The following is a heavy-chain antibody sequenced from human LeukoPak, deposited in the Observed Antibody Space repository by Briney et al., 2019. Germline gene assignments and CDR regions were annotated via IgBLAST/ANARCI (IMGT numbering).Heavy chain of an antibody. J-gene: IGHJ4*02. V-gene: IGHV4-34*01. CDR3: ARSKLAAAAWFDY. Sequence: PSETLSLTCAVYGGSFSGYYWSWIRQPPGKGLEWIGEISHSGSTNYNPSLKSRVTISVDTSKNQFSLKLSSVTAADTVVYYCARSKLAAAAWFDYWGQGTLVTVSS. CDR2: ISHSGST. CDR1: GGSFSGYY. D-gene: IGHD6-13*01.